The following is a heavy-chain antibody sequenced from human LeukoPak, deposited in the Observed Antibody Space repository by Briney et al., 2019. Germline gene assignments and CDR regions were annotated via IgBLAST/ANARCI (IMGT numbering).Heavy chain of an antibody. CDR3: ARDMDTIDY. J-gene: IGHJ4*02. V-gene: IGHV3-11*01. CDR1: GFTFSDYY. CDR2: ISSSDRTI. Sequence: GGSLRLSCAASGFTFSDYYMSWLRQAPGKGLEWVSYISSSDRTIYYADSVKGRFTISRDNAKNSLCLQMNSLRAEDTAVYYCARDMDTIDYWGQGTLVSVSS. D-gene: IGHD5-18*01.